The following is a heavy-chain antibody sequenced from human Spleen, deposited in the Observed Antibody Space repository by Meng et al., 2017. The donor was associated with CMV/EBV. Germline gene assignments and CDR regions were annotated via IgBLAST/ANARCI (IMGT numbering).Heavy chain of an antibody. CDR1: GYNFVIYG. Sequence: CQASGYNFVIYGITWVRQPPGQGLEWVGWVSAETGDTNYGQNFQGRVTVTADTFTKTAYMEMRSLRSDDSAIYYCARAGAAVTTNFDFWGQGTLVTVSS. CDR3: ARAGAAVTTNFDF. CDR2: VSAETGDT. V-gene: IGHV1-18*01. J-gene: IGHJ4*02. D-gene: IGHD4-17*01.